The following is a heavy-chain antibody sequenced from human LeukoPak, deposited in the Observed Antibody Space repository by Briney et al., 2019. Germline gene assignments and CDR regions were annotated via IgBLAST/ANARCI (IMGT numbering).Heavy chain of an antibody. CDR2: ISSSGSTI. J-gene: IGHJ6*03. D-gene: IGHD1-26*01. Sequence: GGSLRLSCAASGFTFSDYYMSWIRQAPGKGLEWVSYISSSGSTIYYADSVKGRFTISRDNAKNSLYPQMNSLRAEDTAVYYCARDGRNPKWGYYYYYMDVWGKGTTVTVSS. V-gene: IGHV3-11*01. CDR3: ARDGRNPKWGYYYYYMDV. CDR1: GFTFSDYY.